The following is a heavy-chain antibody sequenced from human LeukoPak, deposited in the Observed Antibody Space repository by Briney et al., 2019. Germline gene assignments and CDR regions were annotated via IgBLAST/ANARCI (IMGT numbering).Heavy chain of an antibody. CDR2: INPSTGAT. D-gene: IGHD3-10*01. CDR3: ARRPPYYGSGTSNWFDP. CDR1: GYTFTDYY. Sequence: GASVTVSCKASGYTFTDYYMHWVRQAPGQGLEWMGWINPSTGATKSAQNFQGRITMTRDTSINTVYMGLSRLTSDDTAIYYCARRPPYYGSGTSNWFDPWGQGTLVIVSS. V-gene: IGHV1-2*02. J-gene: IGHJ5*02.